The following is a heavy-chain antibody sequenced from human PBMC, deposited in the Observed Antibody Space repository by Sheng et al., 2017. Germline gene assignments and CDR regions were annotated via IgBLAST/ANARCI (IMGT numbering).Heavy chain of an antibody. Sequence: VQLVESGGGLVKPGGSLRLSCAASGFTFSDYYMSWIRQAPGKGLEWVSYISSSGSTIYYADSVKGRFTISRDNAKNSLYLQMNSLRAEDTAVYYCARESYDILTGYYMGAFDIWGQGTMVTVSS. CDR3: ARESYDILTGYYMGAFDI. V-gene: IGHV3-11*04. CDR2: ISSSGSTI. J-gene: IGHJ3*02. D-gene: IGHD3-9*01. CDR1: GFTFSDYY.